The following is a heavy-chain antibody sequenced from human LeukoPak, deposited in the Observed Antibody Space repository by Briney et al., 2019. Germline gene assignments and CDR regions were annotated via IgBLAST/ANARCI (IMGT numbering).Heavy chain of an antibody. CDR1: GFVFGDYG. CDR3: AKHYYGSGSQKYYFDY. CDR2: VRNDGSDK. D-gene: IGHD3-10*01. V-gene: IGHV3-30*02. Sequence: GGSLRLSCAASGFVFGDYGMHWVRQAPGKGLEWVTMVRNDGSDKYYADSVKGRFTISRDNSKNTLYLQMNSLRPEDTAVYYCAKHYYGSGSQKYYFDYWGQGTLDTVSS. J-gene: IGHJ4*02.